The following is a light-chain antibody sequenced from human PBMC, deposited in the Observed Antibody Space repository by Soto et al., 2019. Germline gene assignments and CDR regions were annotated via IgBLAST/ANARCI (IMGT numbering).Light chain of an antibody. CDR1: QSLSTNY. V-gene: IGKV3-20*01. J-gene: IGKJ2*02. CDR2: AAS. Sequence: EVVLTQSPGTLSLSPGDRATLSCRASQSLSTNYLAWYQQRPGQAPSLLIYAASIRATDIPDRFSGSGSGTDFTLSISRLQPEDFAVYYCQHYGSSPGTFGLGTKLEI. CDR3: QHYGSSPGT.